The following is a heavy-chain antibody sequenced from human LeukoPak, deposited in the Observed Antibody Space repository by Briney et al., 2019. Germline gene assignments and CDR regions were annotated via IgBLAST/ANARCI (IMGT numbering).Heavy chain of an antibody. D-gene: IGHD5-18*01. CDR2: IIPIFGTA. CDR3: ARDLDTAMVTSAFDI. J-gene: IGHJ3*02. Sequence: GASVKASCKASGGTFSSYAISWVRQAPGQGLEWMGGIIPIFGTANYAQKFQGRVTITADESTSTAYMELSSLRSEDTAVYYCARDLDTAMVTSAFDIWGQGTMVTVSS. V-gene: IGHV1-69*13. CDR1: GGTFSSYA.